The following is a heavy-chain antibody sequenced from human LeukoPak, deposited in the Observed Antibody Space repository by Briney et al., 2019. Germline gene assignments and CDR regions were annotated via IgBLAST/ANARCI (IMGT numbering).Heavy chain of an antibody. J-gene: IGHJ4*02. CDR2: ISRDGKDT. Sequence: GGSLRLSCAASGLTFSSYWMHWVRQAPGRGLVSVSQISRDGKDTTYADSVKGRFTISRDNAKNTLYLQMNSLRAEDTAIYYCSIHNSSPNGDFWGQGTLVTVSS. CDR1: GLTFSSYW. D-gene: IGHD6-6*01. CDR3: SIHNSSPNGDF. V-gene: IGHV3-74*01.